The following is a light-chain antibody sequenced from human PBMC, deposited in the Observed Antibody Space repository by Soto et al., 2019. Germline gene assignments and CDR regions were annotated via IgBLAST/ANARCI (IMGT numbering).Light chain of an antibody. J-gene: IGLJ1*01. Sequence: QSALTQPRSVSGSPGQSVTISCTGTSSDGGGYNYVSWYQQHPGKAPKLMINDDSKRPSGVPDLFSGSKSGNTASLTISGLHTEYEADYYCCSYAGSYTHVFGTGTKLTVL. CDR2: DDS. CDR3: CSYAGSYTHV. CDR1: SSDGGGYNY. V-gene: IGLV2-11*01.